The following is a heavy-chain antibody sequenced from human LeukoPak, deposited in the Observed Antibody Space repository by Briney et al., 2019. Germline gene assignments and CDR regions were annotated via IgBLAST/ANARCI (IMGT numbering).Heavy chain of an antibody. CDR1: GYSISSGYY. V-gene: IGHV4-38-2*01. CDR3: ARVLASYSSSWTQFDY. CDR2: LYHSGST. J-gene: IGHJ4*02. Sequence: SETLSLTCAVSGYSISSGYYWGWSRQPPGKGLEWIGSLYHSGSTYYNPSLKSRVTISVDTSKNQFSLKLSSVTAADTAVYYCARVLASYSSSWTQFDYWGQGTLVTVSS. D-gene: IGHD6-13*01.